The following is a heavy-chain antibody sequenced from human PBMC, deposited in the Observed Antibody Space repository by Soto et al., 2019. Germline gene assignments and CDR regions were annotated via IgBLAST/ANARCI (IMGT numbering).Heavy chain of an antibody. CDR2: MNPNSGNT. J-gene: IGHJ6*03. Sequence: ASVKVSCKASGYTFTSYDINWVRQATGQGHEWMGWMNPNSGNTGYAQKFQGRVTMTRNTSISTAYMELSSLRSEDTAVYYCARGLYLDWLSIYYYYYMDVWGKGTTVTVAS. V-gene: IGHV1-8*01. CDR3: ARGLYLDWLSIYYYYYMDV. CDR1: GYTFTSYD. D-gene: IGHD3-9*01.